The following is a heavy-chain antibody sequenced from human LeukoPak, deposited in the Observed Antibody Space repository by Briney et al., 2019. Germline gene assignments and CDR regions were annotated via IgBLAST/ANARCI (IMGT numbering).Heavy chain of an antibody. Sequence: GGSLRLSCAASGFTFDDYAMHWVRQFPGKGLEWVSGISWHSNSIDYADSVRGRFTISRDNAKNSLYLQMNSLRAEDTAVYYCTRDQPGYSEACDWGQGTLVTVSS. CDR1: GFTFDDYA. CDR3: TRDQPGYSEACD. CDR2: ISWHSNSI. J-gene: IGHJ4*02. V-gene: IGHV3-9*01. D-gene: IGHD2-15*01.